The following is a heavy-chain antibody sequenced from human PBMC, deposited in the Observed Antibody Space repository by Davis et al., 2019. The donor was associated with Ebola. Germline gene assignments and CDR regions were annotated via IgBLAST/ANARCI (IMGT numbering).Heavy chain of an antibody. J-gene: IGHJ5*02. CDR2: ISSDGYST. CDR3: TRDLVGATRAGWFDP. D-gene: IGHD1-26*01. V-gene: IGHV3-74*01. Sequence: GSLRLSCAASGFTFSAYYMHWVRQVPGKGLVWVSRISSDGYSTTYADSVKGRFTISRDNAKNTLYLQMNSLRVEDTAMFYCTRDLVGATRAGWFDPWGQGTLVTVSS. CDR1: GFTFSAYY.